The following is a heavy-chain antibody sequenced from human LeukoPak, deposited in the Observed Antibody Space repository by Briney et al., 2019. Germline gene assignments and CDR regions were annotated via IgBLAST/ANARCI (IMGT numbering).Heavy chain of an antibody. CDR2: ISYDGSNK. D-gene: IGHD4-23*01. CDR1: GFTFSSYG. J-gene: IGHJ4*02. V-gene: IGHV3-30*19. Sequence: PGGSLRLSCAASGFTFSSYGMHWVRQAPGRGLEWVAVISYDGSNKYYADSVKGRFTISRDNSKNTLYLQMNSLRAEDTAVYYCARASVGGGMVTPVEYFDYWGQGTLVTVSS. CDR3: ARASVGGGMVTPVEYFDY.